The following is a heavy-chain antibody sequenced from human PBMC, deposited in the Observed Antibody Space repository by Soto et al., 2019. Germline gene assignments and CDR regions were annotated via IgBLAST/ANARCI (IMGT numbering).Heavy chain of an antibody. V-gene: IGHV1-69*13. J-gene: IGHJ6*02. Sequence: GASVKVSCKASGGTFSSYAISWVRQAPGQGLEWMGGIIPIFGTANYAQKFQGRVTITADESTSTAYMELSSLRPGDTAVYYCASVFRLAVADFGQYGMDVWGQGTTGTVSS. CDR3: ASVFRLAVADFGQYGMDV. D-gene: IGHD6-19*01. CDR1: GGTFSSYA. CDR2: IIPIFGTA.